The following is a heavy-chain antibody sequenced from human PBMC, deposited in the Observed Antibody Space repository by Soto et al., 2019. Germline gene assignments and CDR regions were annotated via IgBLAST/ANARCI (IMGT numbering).Heavy chain of an antibody. J-gene: IGHJ4*02. CDR2: IIPIFGTA. CDR3: ARSTFPAYYYDSSGRSFDY. V-gene: IGHV1-69*13. Sequence: SVKVSCKASGGTFSSYAISWVRQAPGQGLEWMGGIIPIFGTANYAQKFQGRVTITADESTSTAYMELSSLRSEDTAVYYCARSTFPAYYYDSSGRSFDYWGQGTLVTVSS. D-gene: IGHD3-22*01. CDR1: GGTFSSYA.